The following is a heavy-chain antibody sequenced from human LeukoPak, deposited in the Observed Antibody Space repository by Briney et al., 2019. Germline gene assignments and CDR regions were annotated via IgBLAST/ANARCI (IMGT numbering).Heavy chain of an antibody. D-gene: IGHD2-8*01. V-gene: IGHV4-61*02. Sequence: SETLSLTCTVSGGSILGGYFYWSWVRQPAGKGLEWIGRVDASGSTNYNPSLRSRVIISVDTSKNQFSLNLSSVTAADTAVYYGARWGVGFSNNGFDYWGRGSLVTVSS. J-gene: IGHJ4*02. CDR3: ARWGVGFSNNGFDY. CDR2: VDASGST. CDR1: GGSILGGYFY.